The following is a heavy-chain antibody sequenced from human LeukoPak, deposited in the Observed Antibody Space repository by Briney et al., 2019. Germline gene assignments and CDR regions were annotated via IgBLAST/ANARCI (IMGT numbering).Heavy chain of an antibody. D-gene: IGHD4-23*01. V-gene: IGHV3-30*03. CDR3: ARSAGNSRYYYYYYMDV. J-gene: IGHJ6*03. CDR2: ISYDGSNK. CDR1: GFTFSSYG. Sequence: GRSLRLSCAASGFTFSSYGIHWVRQAPGKGLEWVAVISYDGSNKYYADSVEGRFTISRDNSKNTLYLQMGSLRAEDMAVYYCARSAGNSRYYYYYYMDVWGKGTTVTVSS.